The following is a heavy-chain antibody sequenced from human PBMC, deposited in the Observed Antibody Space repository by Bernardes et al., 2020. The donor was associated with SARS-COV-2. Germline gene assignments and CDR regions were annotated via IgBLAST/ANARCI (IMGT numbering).Heavy chain of an antibody. CDR3: ARDKSGGSGSYYYDDAGYYGMDV. CDR1: GYTFTAYY. V-gene: IGHV1-2*02. D-gene: IGHD3-10*01. J-gene: IGHJ6*02. Sequence: AGVKVSCKASGYTFTAYYIHWLRQAPGQGLEWMGWVKPNSGGTNYAQKFQGRVTMTRDTSISTAYMELSSLRSDDTAVYFCARDKSGGSGSYYYDDAGYYGMDVWGQGTTVTVSS. CDR2: VKPNSGGT.